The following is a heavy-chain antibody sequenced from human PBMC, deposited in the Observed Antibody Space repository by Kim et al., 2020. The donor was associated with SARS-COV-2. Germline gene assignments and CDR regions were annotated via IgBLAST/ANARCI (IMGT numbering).Heavy chain of an antibody. D-gene: IGHD6-13*01. V-gene: IGHV3-23*01. J-gene: IGHJ2*01. Sequence: VKGRLHISRDKSKNTLYLQMNSLRAEDTAVYYCAKDGPKRGSWNYWYFDLWGPGTLVTVSS. CDR3: AKDGPKRGSWNYWYFDL.